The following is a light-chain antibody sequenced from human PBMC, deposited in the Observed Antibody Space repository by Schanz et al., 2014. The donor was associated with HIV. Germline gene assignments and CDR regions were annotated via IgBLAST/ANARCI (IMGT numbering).Light chain of an antibody. CDR3: CSYAGSSTLV. V-gene: IGLV2-23*02. CDR2: EVS. Sequence: ALTQPASVSGSPGQSITISCTGTSSDVGSYNLVSWYQQHPGKAPKLMIYEVSKRPSGVSNRFSGSKSGNTASLTISGLQAEDEADYYCCSYAGSSTLVFGGGTKLTVL. J-gene: IGLJ2*01. CDR1: SSDVGSYNL.